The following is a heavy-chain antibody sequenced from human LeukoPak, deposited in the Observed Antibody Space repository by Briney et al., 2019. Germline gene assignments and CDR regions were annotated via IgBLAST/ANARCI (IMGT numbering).Heavy chain of an antibody. CDR2: IIPIFGTA. Sequence: SVKVSCKASGGTFSSYAISWVRQAPGQGLEWMGGIIPIFGTANYAQKFQGRVTITADESTSTAYMELSSLRSEDTAVYYCARGMRLSSTIQLLDYWGQGTLVTVSS. V-gene: IGHV1-69*13. D-gene: IGHD2-2*01. CDR1: GGTFSSYA. J-gene: IGHJ4*02. CDR3: ARGMRLSSTIQLLDY.